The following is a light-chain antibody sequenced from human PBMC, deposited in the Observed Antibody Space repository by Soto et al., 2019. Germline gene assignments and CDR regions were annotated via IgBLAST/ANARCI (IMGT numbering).Light chain of an antibody. CDR1: QSISSW. CDR3: QQYNSYRT. CDR2: VAY. J-gene: IGKJ1*01. V-gene: IGKV1-5*01. Sequence: DIQMTQSPSTLTASVVDRVTITCRANQSISSWLASSQPKPGKAPTLLIYVAYSLESGVPSRFRGSGSGTEFTLPLSSLQPDDFATYYCQQYNSYRTFGQGTKVDIK.